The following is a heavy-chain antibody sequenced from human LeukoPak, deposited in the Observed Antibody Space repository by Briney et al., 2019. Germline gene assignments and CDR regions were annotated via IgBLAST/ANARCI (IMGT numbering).Heavy chain of an antibody. CDR2: IRYDGSNK. D-gene: IGHD3-3*01. CDR1: GFTFSSYG. V-gene: IGHV3-30*02. CDR3: AKDFTIFGSDNWFDP. Sequence: GGSLGLSCAASGFTFSSYGMHWVRQAPGKGLEWVAFIRYDGSNKYYADSVKGRFTISRDNSKNTLYLQMNSLRAEDTAVYYCAKDFTIFGSDNWFDPWGQGTLVTVSS. J-gene: IGHJ5*02.